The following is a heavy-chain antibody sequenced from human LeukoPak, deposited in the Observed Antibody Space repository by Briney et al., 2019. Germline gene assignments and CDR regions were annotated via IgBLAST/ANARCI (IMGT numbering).Heavy chain of an antibody. CDR3: AKVYYYYDSSGYYYYFDY. V-gene: IGHV3-23*01. CDR2: ISGSGGST. Sequence: GGSLRLSCAASGFTFSSYAMSWVRQAPGKGLEWFSAISGSGGSTYYADSVKGRFTISRDNSKNTLCLQMNSLRAEDTAVYYCAKVYYYYDSSGYYYYFDYWGQGTLVTVSS. D-gene: IGHD3-22*01. J-gene: IGHJ4*02. CDR1: GFTFSSYA.